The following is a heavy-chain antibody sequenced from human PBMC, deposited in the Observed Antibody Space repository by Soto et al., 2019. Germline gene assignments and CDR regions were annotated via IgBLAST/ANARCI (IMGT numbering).Heavy chain of an antibody. CDR3: AGTPTRGSGSYNFHY. CDR2: SRNKANSYTT. D-gene: IGHD3-10*01. Sequence: PGGSLRLSCAASGFTFSDHYMDWVRQAPWKGLEWVGRSRNKANSYTTEYAASVKGRFTVSRDDSKNSLYLQMNSLKIEDTAVYYCAGTPTRGSGSYNFHYWGQGSLVTVSS. J-gene: IGHJ4*02. CDR1: GFTFSDHY. V-gene: IGHV3-72*01.